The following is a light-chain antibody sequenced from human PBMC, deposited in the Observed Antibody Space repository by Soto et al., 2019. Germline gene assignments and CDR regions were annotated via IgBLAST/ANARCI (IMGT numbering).Light chain of an antibody. CDR3: QQYGSSPPFT. CDR1: QSVSSSY. CDR2: GAS. Sequence: EIVLTQYPGTLSLSPGERATLSCRGSQSVSSSYLAWYQQKPGQAPRLLIYGASSRATGIPDRFGGSGSGTDFTLTISRLEPEDFAVYYCQQYGSSPPFTFGQGTKVDI. V-gene: IGKV3-20*01. J-gene: IGKJ1*01.